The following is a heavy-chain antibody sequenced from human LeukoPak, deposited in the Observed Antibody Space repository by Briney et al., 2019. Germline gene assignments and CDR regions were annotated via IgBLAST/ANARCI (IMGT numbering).Heavy chain of an antibody. J-gene: IGHJ4*02. CDR1: GFTFSSYG. D-gene: IGHD6-6*01. Sequence: GGSLRLSCAASGFTFSSYGMHWVRQAPGKGLEWVAVISYDGSNKYYADSVKGRFTISRDNSKNTLYLQMNSLRAEDTAVYYCAIAEYGSAASLFRTILSGYWGQGTLVTVSS. V-gene: IGHV3-30*03. CDR3: AIAEYGSAASLFRTILSGY. CDR2: ISYDGSNK.